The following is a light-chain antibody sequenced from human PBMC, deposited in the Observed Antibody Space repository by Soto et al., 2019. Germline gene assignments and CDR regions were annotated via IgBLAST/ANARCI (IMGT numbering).Light chain of an antibody. J-gene: IGKJ1*01. CDR2: GAS. CDR3: HQYNNSPLT. V-gene: IGKV3-15*01. CDR1: QSVSSN. Sequence: EIVMTQSPATLSVSPGERATLSCRASQSVSSNLAWYQQKPGQAPRLLIYGASTRATGIPARFSGSGSGTEFTLTISSLHSEDFAVYYCHQYNNSPLTFGQGTKVEIK.